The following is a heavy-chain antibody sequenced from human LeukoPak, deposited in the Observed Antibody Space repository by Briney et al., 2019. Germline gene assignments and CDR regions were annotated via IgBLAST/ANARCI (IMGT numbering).Heavy chain of an antibody. CDR2: VFDSGGA. CDR1: GASVTDYY. J-gene: IGHJ4*02. V-gene: IGHV4-59*02. D-gene: IGHD4-17*01. CDR3: AAALGRYGDYSRGYYFDY. Sequence: SETLSLTCTVSGASVTDYYWTWIRQPPGQGLEWIGYVFDSGGANYNPSLKSRVTISVDTSKNQFSVKLGSVTAADTAVYYRAAALGRYGDYSRGYYFDYWGQGTLVTVSS.